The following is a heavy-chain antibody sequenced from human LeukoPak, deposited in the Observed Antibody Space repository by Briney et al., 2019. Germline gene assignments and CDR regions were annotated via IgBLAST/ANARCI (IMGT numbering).Heavy chain of an antibody. CDR1: GFTFSSYG. J-gene: IGHJ6*03. CDR3: AKVDIVVVPAAWDYYYYYMDV. Sequence: PGGSLRLSCAASGFTFSSYGMHWVRQAPGKGLEWVAFIRYDGSNKYYADSVKGRFTISRDNSKNTLYLQMNSLRAEDTAVYYCAKVDIVVVPAAWDYYYYYMDVWGKGTTVTVSS. D-gene: IGHD2-2*01. CDR2: IRYDGSNK. V-gene: IGHV3-30*02.